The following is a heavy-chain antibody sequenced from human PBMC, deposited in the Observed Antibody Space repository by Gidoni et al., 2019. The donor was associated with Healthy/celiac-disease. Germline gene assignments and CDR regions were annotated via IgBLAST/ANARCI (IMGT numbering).Heavy chain of an antibody. CDR3: ANPSGTTSPPAAFDY. Sequence: EMQQLESGGGLVQPGGSLRLSCAASGLTFSSYAMSWVRQAPGKGLEWVSASRGSGGSTYDADSVKGRFTISRDNSKNTLYLQMNSLRAEDTAVYYCANPSGTTSPPAAFDYWGQGTLVTVSS. D-gene: IGHD1-7*01. V-gene: IGHV3-23*01. J-gene: IGHJ4*02. CDR2: SRGSGGST. CDR1: GLTFSSYA.